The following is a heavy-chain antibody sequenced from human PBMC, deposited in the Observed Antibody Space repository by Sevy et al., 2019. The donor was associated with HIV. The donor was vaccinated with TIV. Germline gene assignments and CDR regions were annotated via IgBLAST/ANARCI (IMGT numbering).Heavy chain of an antibody. CDR3: VTDVGSGEFGYYFDY. CDR2: IYYSGST. D-gene: IGHD3-16*01. Sequence: SETLSLTCTVSAASISSYFWSWIRQPPGKGLEWIGYIYYSGSTNYNPSLQSRVTISVDTSKNQFSLKLSSVTAADMAVYYCVTDVGSGEFGYYFDYWGQGTLVTVSS. V-gene: IGHV4-59*13. J-gene: IGHJ4*02. CDR1: AASISSYF.